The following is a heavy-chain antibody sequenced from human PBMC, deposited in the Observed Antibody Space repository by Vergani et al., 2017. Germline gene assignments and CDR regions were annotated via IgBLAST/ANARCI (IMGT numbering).Heavy chain of an antibody. CDR3: AKDHFEGATSCLIDY. CDR2: ISWNSGSI. V-gene: IGHV3-9*01. J-gene: IGHJ4*02. CDR1: GFTFDDYA. D-gene: IGHD1-26*01. Sequence: EVQLVESGGGLVQPGRSLRLSCAASGFTFDDYAMHWVRQAPGKGLEWVSGISWNSGSIGYADSVKGRFTISRDNAKNSLYLQMNSLRAEDTALYYCAKDHFEGATSCLIDYWGQGTLVTVSS.